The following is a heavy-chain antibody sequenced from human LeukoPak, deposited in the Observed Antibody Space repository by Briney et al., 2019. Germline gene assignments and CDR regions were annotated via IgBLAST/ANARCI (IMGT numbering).Heavy chain of an antibody. CDR2: IKQDGSEK. D-gene: IGHD6-19*01. V-gene: IGHV3-7*01. CDR1: GFTFSSYA. CDR3: AREGSDWNYYYYMDV. J-gene: IGHJ6*03. Sequence: GGSLRLSCAASGFTFSSYAMSWVRQAPGKGLEWVANIKQDGSEKYYVDSVKGRFTISRDNAKNSLYVQMNALRAEDTAVYYCAREGSDWNYYYYMDVWGKGTTVTISS.